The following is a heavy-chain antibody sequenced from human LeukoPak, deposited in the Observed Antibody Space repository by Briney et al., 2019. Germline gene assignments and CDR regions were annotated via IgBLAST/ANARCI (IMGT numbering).Heavy chain of an antibody. CDR1: GFTLSSNY. J-gene: IGHJ3*02. V-gene: IGHV3-53*01. D-gene: IGHD1-26*01. Sequence: PGGSLRLSCAASGFTLSSNYMSWVRQAPGKGLEWVSVIYSGGSTYYAASVKGRFTISRDNSKNTLYLQMNSLRAEDTAGYYCAREWELLWGDAFDIWGQGTMVTVSS. CDR2: IYSGGST. CDR3: AREWELLWGDAFDI.